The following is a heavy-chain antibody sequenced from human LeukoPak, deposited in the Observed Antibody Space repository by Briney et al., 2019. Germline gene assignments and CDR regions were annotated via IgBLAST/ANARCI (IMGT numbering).Heavy chain of an antibody. CDR3: TTDRSADGYNSYYSDY. CDR1: GFTFSNAW. CDR2: IKSKTDGGTT. D-gene: IGHD5-24*01. V-gene: IGHV3-15*01. Sequence: GGSLRLSCAASGFTFSNAWMSWVRQAPGKGLEWVGRIKSKTDGGTTDYAAPVKGRFTISRDDSKNTLYLQMNSLKTEDTAVYYCTTDRSADGYNSYYSDYWGQGTLVTVSS. J-gene: IGHJ4*02.